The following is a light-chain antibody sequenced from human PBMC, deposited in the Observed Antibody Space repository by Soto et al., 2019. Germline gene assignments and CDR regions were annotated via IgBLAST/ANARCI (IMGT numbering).Light chain of an antibody. CDR1: SSDVGSYNL. J-gene: IGLJ1*01. V-gene: IGLV2-23*02. Sequence: QSALNQPASVSGSPGQSITICCTGTSSDVGSYNLVSWYQQHPGKAPKLVIFEASKRPSGVSNRFSGSKSANTASLTISGLQAEDEADYYCCSYAGSSNFFVFGTGTKLTVL. CDR2: EAS. CDR3: CSYAGSSNFFV.